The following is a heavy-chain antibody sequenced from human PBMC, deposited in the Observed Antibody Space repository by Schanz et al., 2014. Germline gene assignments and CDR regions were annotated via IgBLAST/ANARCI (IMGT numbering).Heavy chain of an antibody. J-gene: IGHJ4*02. CDR1: GYSFTPFP. CDR2: INAGTGNT. CDR3: ARDRLECGAECYSVEVFEI. D-gene: IGHD2-21*01. Sequence: QVQLVQSWAEVKGPGASVKVSCKASGYSFTPFPIHWVRQAPGQRLEWMGWINAGTGNTEYSQKFQDKVTITADTSTTTAYMELSGLRSEDTAVYYCARDRLECGAECYSVEVFEIWGQGTLVIVSS. V-gene: IGHV1-3*01.